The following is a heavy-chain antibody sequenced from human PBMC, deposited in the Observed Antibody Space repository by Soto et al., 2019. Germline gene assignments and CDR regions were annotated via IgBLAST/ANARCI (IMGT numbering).Heavy chain of an antibody. Sequence: SEMHPLPCTVSGGDIRSSSYYWGWIRKPPGKGLEWIGSIYYSGSTYYNPSLKSRVTISVDTSKNQFSLKLSSVTAADTVVYYSVTVTTSYYYYYMDVWGKGTTVTVSS. CDR2: IYYSGST. J-gene: IGHJ6*03. D-gene: IGHD4-17*01. CDR1: GGDIRSSSYY. V-gene: IGHV4-39*01. CDR3: VTVTTSYYYYYMDV.